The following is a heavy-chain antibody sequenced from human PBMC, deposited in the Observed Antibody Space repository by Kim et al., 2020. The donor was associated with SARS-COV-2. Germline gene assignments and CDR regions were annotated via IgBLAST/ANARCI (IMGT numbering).Heavy chain of an antibody. CDR2: IYYSGST. Sequence: SETLSLTCTVSGGSISSSSYYWGWIRQPPGKGLEWIGSIYYSGSTYYNPSLKSRVTISVDTSKNQFSLKLSSVTAADTAVYYCANWGIYYYDSSGYNVWGQGTTVTVSS. J-gene: IGHJ6*02. V-gene: IGHV4-39*01. CDR1: GGSISSSSYY. CDR3: ANWGIYYYDSSGYNV. D-gene: IGHD3-22*01.